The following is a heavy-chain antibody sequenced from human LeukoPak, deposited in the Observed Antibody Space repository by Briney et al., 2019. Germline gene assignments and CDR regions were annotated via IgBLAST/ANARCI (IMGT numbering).Heavy chain of an antibody. Sequence: SETLSLTCTVSGGSISSGDNYWSWIRQPPGKGLEWIGYIYYSGNTYYNPSLKSRVSISVDTSKNQFSLKLSSVTAADTAVYYCARAPGSGWYPFHFDSWGQGTLVTVSS. D-gene: IGHD6-19*01. CDR3: ARAPGSGWYPFHFDS. CDR1: GGSISSGDNY. J-gene: IGHJ4*02. V-gene: IGHV4-30-4*01. CDR2: IYYSGNT.